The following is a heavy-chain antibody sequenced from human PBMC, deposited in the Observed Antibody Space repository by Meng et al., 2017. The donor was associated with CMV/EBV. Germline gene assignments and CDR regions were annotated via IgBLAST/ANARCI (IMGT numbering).Heavy chain of an antibody. D-gene: IGHD3-10*01. J-gene: IGHJ4*02. Sequence: GRLGESGGGGVQPGGSVGFSGAGTGFTFSSYGMHWVRQAPGKGLEWVAFIRYDGSNKYYADSVKGRFTISRDNSKNTLYLQMNSLRAEDTAVYYCAKEDGSGSYSIDYWGQGTLVTVSS. CDR1: GFTFSSYG. V-gene: IGHV3-30*02. CDR3: AKEDGSGSYSIDY. CDR2: IRYDGSNK.